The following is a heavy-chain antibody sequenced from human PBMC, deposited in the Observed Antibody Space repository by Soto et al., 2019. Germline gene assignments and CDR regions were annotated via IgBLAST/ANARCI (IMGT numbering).Heavy chain of an antibody. D-gene: IGHD5-12*01. Sequence: QVHLQESGPGLVKPSATLSRPCAGSDASISSGSWCSWARQPPGNGLERVGDIFHDGSTNYNPSLKTRVPMSVAQSQSYFSLEPTSVAAADTALYYCARGEYTGPSDWGQGTLVTVSS. CDR1: DASISSGSW. J-gene: IGHJ4*02. V-gene: IGHV4-4*02. CDR2: IFHDGST. CDR3: ARGEYTGPSD.